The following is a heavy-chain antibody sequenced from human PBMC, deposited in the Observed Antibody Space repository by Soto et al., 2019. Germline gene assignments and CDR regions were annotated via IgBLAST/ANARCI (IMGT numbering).Heavy chain of an antibody. J-gene: IGHJ4*02. CDR2: VTNNGNT. CDR3: AATRRY. Sequence: SEVLFLSWNVSGSSISDYHWSLLRPPPGKVLEWIGYVTNNGNTDYNPSLQSRVTITVDTSTNPTSLYLTSVTAADTAIYYCAATRRYWGQGTLVPVSS. CDR1: GSSISDYH. V-gene: IGHV4-59*03. D-gene: IGHD1-26*01.